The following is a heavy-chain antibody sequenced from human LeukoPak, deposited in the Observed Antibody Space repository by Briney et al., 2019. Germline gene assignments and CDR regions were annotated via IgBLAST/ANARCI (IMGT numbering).Heavy chain of an antibody. CDR3: ARGLTTVTFPDAFDI. J-gene: IGHJ3*02. D-gene: IGHD4-17*01. Sequence: SETLSLTCTVSGGSISSGGYYWSWIRQHPGKGLEWIGYIYYSGSTYYNPSLKSRVTVSVDTSKNQLSLKLSSVTAADTAVYYCARGLTTVTFPDAFDIWGQGTMVTVSS. CDR1: GGSISSGGYY. V-gene: IGHV4-31*03. CDR2: IYYSGST.